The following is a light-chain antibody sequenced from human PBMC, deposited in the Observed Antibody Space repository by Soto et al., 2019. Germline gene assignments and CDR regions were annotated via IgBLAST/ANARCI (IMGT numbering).Light chain of an antibody. CDR3: SSYTTSTTAG. CDR1: SSDVGGYNF. J-gene: IGLJ1*01. V-gene: IGLV2-14*03. Sequence: QSVLTQPASVFGSPGQSITFSCTGTSSDVGGYNFVSWYQQHPGKAPKLMIYEVSSRPSGVSNRFSGSKSGNTASLTISGLQPEDEADYYFSSYTTSTTAGFGTGTKVTVL. CDR2: EVS.